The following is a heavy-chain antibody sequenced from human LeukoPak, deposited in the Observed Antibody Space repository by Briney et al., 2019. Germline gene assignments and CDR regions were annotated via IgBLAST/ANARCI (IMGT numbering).Heavy chain of an antibody. D-gene: IGHD2-8*02. J-gene: IGHJ5*02. Sequence: SQTLSLTCAISGDSVSSNNAAWNWIRQSPSRGLEWLGTTYYRSKWYNDYAVSVKSRITINPDTSKNHFSLHLNSVTPDDTAVYYCAKEATVLGDRFDPWGQGSLVTVSS. CDR2: TYYRSKWYN. CDR3: AKEATVLGDRFDP. V-gene: IGHV6-1*01. CDR1: GDSVSSNNAA.